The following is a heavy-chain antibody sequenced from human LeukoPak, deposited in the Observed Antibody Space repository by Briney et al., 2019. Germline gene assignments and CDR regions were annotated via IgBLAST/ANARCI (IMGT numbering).Heavy chain of an antibody. CDR1: GYTFTSYD. D-gene: IGHD3-10*01. V-gene: IGHV1-18*01. CDR2: ISAYNGNT. Sequence: ASVKVSCKASGYTFTSYDINWVRQATGQGLEWMGWISAYNGNTNYAQKLQGRVTMTTDTSTSTAYMELRSLRSDDPAVYYCARAGKLVGEVCDYWGQGTLVTVSS. J-gene: IGHJ4*02. CDR3: ARAGKLVGEVCDY.